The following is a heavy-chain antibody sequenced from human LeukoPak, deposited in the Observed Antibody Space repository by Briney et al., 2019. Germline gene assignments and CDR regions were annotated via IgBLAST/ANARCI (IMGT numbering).Heavy chain of an antibody. Sequence: SETLSLTCTVSGGSLSSYYWSWIRQPAGKGLEWIGRIYSSGSTNYNPSLKNRVTMSVDTSKNQFSLKLSSVTAADTAVYYCARVSVSGTYDYWGQGTLVTVSS. V-gene: IGHV4-4*07. CDR3: ARVSVSGTYDY. CDR2: IYSSGST. D-gene: IGHD5/OR15-5a*01. CDR1: GGSLSSYY. J-gene: IGHJ4*02.